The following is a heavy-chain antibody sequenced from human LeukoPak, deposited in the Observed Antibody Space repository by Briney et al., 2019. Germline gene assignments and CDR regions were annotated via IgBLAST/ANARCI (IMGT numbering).Heavy chain of an antibody. Sequence: PSETLSLTCTVSGGSISGFSWSWIRQSPEKGLEWIGYLFQTGSTDYNPSLESRVTISVDTSKNQFSLGLTSVTAADTAVYYCARAGQGYCTSASCFLSLDYWGQGTLVSVST. CDR2: LFQTGST. V-gene: IGHV4-59*01. D-gene: IGHD2-2*01. CDR3: ARAGQGYCTSASCFLSLDY. J-gene: IGHJ4*02. CDR1: GGSISGFS.